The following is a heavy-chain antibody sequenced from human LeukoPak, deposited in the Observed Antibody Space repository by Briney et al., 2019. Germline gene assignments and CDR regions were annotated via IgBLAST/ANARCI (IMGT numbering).Heavy chain of an antibody. D-gene: IGHD2-2*01. V-gene: IGHV4-59*01. Sequence: SETLSLTCTVSGGSISSYYWSWIRQPPGKGLEWIGYIYYSGSTSYNPSLKSRVTISLDTSKNQFSLKLSSVTTADTAVYYCARRLVAPAAPFGYWGQGTLVTVSS. J-gene: IGHJ4*02. CDR2: IYYSGST. CDR1: GGSISSYY. CDR3: ARRLVAPAAPFGY.